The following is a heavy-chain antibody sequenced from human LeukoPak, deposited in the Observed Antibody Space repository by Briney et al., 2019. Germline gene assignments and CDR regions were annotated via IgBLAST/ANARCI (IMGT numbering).Heavy chain of an antibody. CDR2: IKQDGSEK. CDR1: GFTFSSYS. J-gene: IGHJ3*02. Sequence: GGSLRLSCAASGFTFSSYSMNWVRQAPGKGLEWVANIKQDGSEKYYVDSVKGRFTISRDNAKNSLYLQMNSLRAEYTAVYYCARDYDSSGYYAVNDAFDIWGQGTMVTVSS. CDR3: ARDYDSSGYYAVNDAFDI. V-gene: IGHV3-7*01. D-gene: IGHD3-22*01.